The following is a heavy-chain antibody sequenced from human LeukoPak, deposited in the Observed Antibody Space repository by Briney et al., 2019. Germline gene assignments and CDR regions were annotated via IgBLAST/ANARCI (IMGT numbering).Heavy chain of an antibody. CDR3: AKDSHSGYFDY. J-gene: IGHJ4*02. CDR1: GFSFTTYG. V-gene: IGHV3-23*01. D-gene: IGHD1-26*01. Sequence: GGSLRLSCAASGFSFTTYGMSWVRQPPGKGLEWVSGIGGDDRTYYADSLQGRYNISRDTSKNTLYLQINSLRAGDTAVYYCAKDSHSGYFDYWGQGALVTVSS. CDR2: IGGDDRT.